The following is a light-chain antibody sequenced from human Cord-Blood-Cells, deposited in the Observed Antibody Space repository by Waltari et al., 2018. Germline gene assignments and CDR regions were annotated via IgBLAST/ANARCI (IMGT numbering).Light chain of an antibody. Sequence: QSVLTPPPSASGTPGQRVTISRSGSSSNIGRNTVNWYQQLPGTAPKPLIYSNNQRPSGVPDRFSGSKSGTSASLAISGLQSEDEADYYCAAWDDSLNGPVFGGGTKLTVL. V-gene: IGLV1-44*01. CDR2: SNN. CDR3: AAWDDSLNGPV. CDR1: SSNIGRNT. J-gene: IGLJ3*02.